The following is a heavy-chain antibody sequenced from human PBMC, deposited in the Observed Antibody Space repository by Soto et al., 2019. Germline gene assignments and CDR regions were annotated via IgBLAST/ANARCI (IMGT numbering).Heavy chain of an antibody. J-gene: IGHJ4*02. V-gene: IGHV3-21*01. CDR1: GFTFSSYS. CDR2: ISSSSSYI. Sequence: GGSLRLSCAASGFTFSSYSMNWVRQAPGKGLEWVSSISSSSSYIYYADSVKGRFTISRDNAKNSLYLQMNSLRAEDTAVYYCVPYSSSWTDFDYWGQGTLVTVSS. CDR3: VPYSSSWTDFDY. D-gene: IGHD6-13*01.